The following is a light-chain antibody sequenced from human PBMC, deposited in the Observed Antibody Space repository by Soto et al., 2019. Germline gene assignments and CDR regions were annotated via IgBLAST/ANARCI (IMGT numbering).Light chain of an antibody. V-gene: IGKV1-12*01. J-gene: IGKJ4*01. CDR3: QQAKNFPLT. CDR1: QDITRW. CDR2: AAS. Sequence: DIQMTQSPSSVSASVGDRVSITCRASQDITRWLAWYQQKPGKAPNLLIYAASSLQSGVPSRFSGSGSGTDYTLTISSLQPENFATYYCQQAKNFPLTFGGGTNVEIK.